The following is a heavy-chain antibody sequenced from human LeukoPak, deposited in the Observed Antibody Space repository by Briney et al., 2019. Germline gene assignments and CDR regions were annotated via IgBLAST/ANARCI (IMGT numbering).Heavy chain of an antibody. J-gene: IGHJ4*02. V-gene: IGHV4-30-2*01. CDR2: IYHSGST. D-gene: IGHD3-3*01. CDR1: GGSISSGGYY. CDR3: ARAPTDYDFWSGPFDY. Sequence: SETLSLTCTVSGGSISSGGYYWSWLRQPPGKGLEWIGYIYHSGSTYYNPSLKSRVTISVDRSKNQFSLKLSSVTAADTAVYYCARAPTDYDFWSGPFDYWGQGTLVTVSS.